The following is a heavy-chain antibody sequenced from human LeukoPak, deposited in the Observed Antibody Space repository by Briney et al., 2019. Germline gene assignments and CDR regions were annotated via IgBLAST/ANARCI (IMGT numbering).Heavy chain of an antibody. CDR1: GFTFSSYE. J-gene: IGHJ4*02. CDR3: ARRLEYSGSKGVFDY. D-gene: IGHD1-26*01. V-gene: IGHV3-48*03. CDR2: ISSSGSTI. Sequence: GGSLRLSCAASGFTFSSYEMNWVRQAPGRGLEWLSYISSSGSTIYYADSVKGRFTISRDNAKNSLYLQMNSLRAEDTAVYYCARRLEYSGSKGVFDYWGQGTLVTVSS.